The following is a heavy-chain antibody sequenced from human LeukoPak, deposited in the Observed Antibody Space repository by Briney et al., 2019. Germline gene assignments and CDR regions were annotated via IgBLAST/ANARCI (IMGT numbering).Heavy chain of an antibody. CDR3: ATPLDYYDSSGYHQGGD. V-gene: IGHV3-7*03. J-gene: IGHJ4*02. D-gene: IGHD3-22*01. CDR1: GFTFSRHW. CDR2: IKEDGTKK. Sequence: GGSLRLSCAASGFTFSRHWMTWVRQAPGKGLEWVANIKEDGTKKNCVDSVKGRFTISRDNAKNSLYLQMNSLRAEDTAVYYCATPLDYYDSSGYHQGGDWGQGTLVTVSS.